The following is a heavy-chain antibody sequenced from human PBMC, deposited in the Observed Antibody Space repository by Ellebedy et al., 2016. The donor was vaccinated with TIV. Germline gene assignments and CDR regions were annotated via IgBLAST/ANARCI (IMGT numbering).Heavy chain of an antibody. D-gene: IGHD3-9*01. CDR3: ARILTAYYNQYYDGMGV. Sequence: GSLRLXXAVSGASISSNNWWSWVRQPPGNGLEWIGDLFHTGRTNYNPSLKSRVTISVEESKNQFSLVLRSVTAADTAIYYCARILTAYYNQYYDGMGVWGQGTTVTVSS. V-gene: IGHV4-4*02. J-gene: IGHJ6*02. CDR2: LFHTGRT. CDR1: GASISSNNW.